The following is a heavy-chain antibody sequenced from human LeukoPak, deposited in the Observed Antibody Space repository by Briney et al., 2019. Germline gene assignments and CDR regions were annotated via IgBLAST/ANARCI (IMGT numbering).Heavy chain of an antibody. Sequence: SETLSLTCSVHGGSFSTYYWSWIPQPPGKGLEWIAEINHSGGTDYNPSLKSRVTILVDTSKNQFSLRLTSVTAADTAVYYCATRDVWGQGTTVTVSS. CDR2: INHSGGT. CDR3: ATRDV. J-gene: IGHJ6*02. V-gene: IGHV4-34*01. CDR1: GGSFSTYY.